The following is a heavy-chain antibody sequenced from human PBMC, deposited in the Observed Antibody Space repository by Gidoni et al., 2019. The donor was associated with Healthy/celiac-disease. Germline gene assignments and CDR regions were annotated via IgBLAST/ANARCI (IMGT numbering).Heavy chain of an antibody. Sequence: EVQLLESGGGLVQPGGSLRLSCAASVFTFSRYAMSWVCQAPGKGLEWVSAISGSGGSTYYADSVKGRFPISRDNSKNTLYLQMNSLRAEDTAVYYCAKGEYSGSYGDAFDIWGQGTMVTVSS. D-gene: IGHD1-26*01. CDR1: VFTFSRYA. CDR2: ISGSGGST. J-gene: IGHJ3*02. CDR3: AKGEYSGSYGDAFDI. V-gene: IGHV3-23*01.